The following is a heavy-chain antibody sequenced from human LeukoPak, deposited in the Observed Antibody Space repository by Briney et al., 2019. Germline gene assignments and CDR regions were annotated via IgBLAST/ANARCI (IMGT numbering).Heavy chain of an antibody. J-gene: IGHJ4*02. CDR2: IYYSGST. CDR3: ARGHGSSGMDY. CDR1: GGSISSYC. D-gene: IGHD6-19*01. Sequence: PSETLSLTCTVSGGSISSYCWSWIRQPPGKGLEWIGNIYYSGSTNYNPSLKSRVTILVDTSKNQFSLKVSSVTAADTAVYYCARGHGSSGMDYWGQGTLVTVSS. V-gene: IGHV4-59*01.